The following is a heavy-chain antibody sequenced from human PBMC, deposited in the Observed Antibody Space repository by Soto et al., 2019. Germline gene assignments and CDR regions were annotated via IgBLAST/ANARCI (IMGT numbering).Heavy chain of an antibody. J-gene: IGHJ4*02. CDR3: AHRVSGSHKRSFDY. D-gene: IGHD1-26*01. Sequence: VAGPTLVNPTQTLTLTCTFSGFSLSTSGVGVGWIRQPPGKALEWLALIYWNDDKRYSPSLKSRLTITKDTSKNQVVLTMTNMDPVDTATYYCAHRVSGSHKRSFDYWGQGTLVTVSS. CDR2: IYWNDDK. CDR1: GFSLSTSGVG. V-gene: IGHV2-5*01.